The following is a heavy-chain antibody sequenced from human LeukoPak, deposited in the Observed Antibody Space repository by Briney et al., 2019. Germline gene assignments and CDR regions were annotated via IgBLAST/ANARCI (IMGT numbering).Heavy chain of an antibody. CDR1: GASISSSTYY. J-gene: IGHJ4*02. CDR2: ISNSGNT. CDR3: AREEHYGDGIDY. D-gene: IGHD4-17*01. Sequence: SETLSLTCTVSGASISSSTYYWGWIRQPPGKGLEWIGSISNSGNTYHNSSLKSRVTISFNTSANQFSLKLSSVTAADTAVYYCAREEHYGDGIDYWGQGTLVTVSS. V-gene: IGHV4-39*07.